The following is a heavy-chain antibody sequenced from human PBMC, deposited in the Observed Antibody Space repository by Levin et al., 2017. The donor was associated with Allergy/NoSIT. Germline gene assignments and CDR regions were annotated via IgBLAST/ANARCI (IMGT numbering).Heavy chain of an antibody. V-gene: IGHV2-26*01. J-gene: IGHJ3*02. CDR2: IFSNDKK. CDR3: ARIPDYYASSAYSYFLPWAFDI. CDR1: GFSLSHARMG. D-gene: IGHD3-22*01. Sequence: SGPTLVKPTETLTLTCTVSGFSLSHARMGVSWIRQPPGKALEWLAHIFSNDKKSYSTSLKSRLTISKDTSKSQVVLTMTNVDPVDTATYYCARIPDYYASSAYSYFLPWAFDIWGQGTMVTVSS.